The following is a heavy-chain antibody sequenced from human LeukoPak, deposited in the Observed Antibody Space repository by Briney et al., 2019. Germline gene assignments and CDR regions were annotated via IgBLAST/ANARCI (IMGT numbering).Heavy chain of an antibody. J-gene: IGHJ6*02. CDR3: AIRAGCYYGMDV. Sequence: SETLSLTCTVSGGSISNYYLSWFRQPPGKGLEWIGYIYYSGSTTYNPSLKSRVTISVDTSKNQFSLKLNSVTAADTAVQYCAIRAGCYYGMDVWGQGTTVTVSS. V-gene: IGHV4-59*08. CDR1: GGSISNYY. CDR2: IYYSGST.